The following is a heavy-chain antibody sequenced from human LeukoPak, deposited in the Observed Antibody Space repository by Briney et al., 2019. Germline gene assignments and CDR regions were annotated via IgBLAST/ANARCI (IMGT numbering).Heavy chain of an antibody. Sequence: SETLSLTCTVSGGSISNYYWSWIRQPPGKGLEWIGYIYYSGSTNYNPSLKSRVTISEDTSKNQFSLKLSSVTAADTAVYYCARVGGTNYYYYGMDVWGQGTTVTVSS. CDR2: IYYSGST. CDR1: GGSISNYY. V-gene: IGHV4-59*01. D-gene: IGHD1-26*01. CDR3: ARVGGTNYYYYGMDV. J-gene: IGHJ6*02.